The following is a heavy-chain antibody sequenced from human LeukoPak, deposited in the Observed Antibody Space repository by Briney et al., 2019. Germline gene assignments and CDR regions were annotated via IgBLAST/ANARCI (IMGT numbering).Heavy chain of an antibody. CDR1: GFTFSSYW. J-gene: IGHJ1*01. CDR2: IKQDGSEK. D-gene: IGHD6-6*01. CDR3: ARDLTTSSTAYLHH. V-gene: IGHV3-7*01. Sequence: GGSLRLSCAASGFTFSSYWMSWVRQAPGKGLEWVANIKQDGSEKYYVDSVKGRFTISRDNAKNSLYLQMNSLRAEDTAVYYCARDLTTSSTAYLHHWGQGTLVTVSS.